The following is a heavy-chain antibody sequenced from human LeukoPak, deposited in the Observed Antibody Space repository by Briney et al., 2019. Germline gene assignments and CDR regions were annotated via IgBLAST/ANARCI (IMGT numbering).Heavy chain of an antibody. V-gene: IGHV1-2*02. D-gene: IGHD1-26*01. CDR1: GYTFTGYY. CDR2: INPNSGGT. J-gene: IGHJ4*02. CDR3: ARSGSYHKIDY. Sequence: ASVKVSCKASGYTFTGYYMHWVRQAPGQGLEWMGWINPNSGGTNYAQKFQGRVTITADKSTSTAYMELSSLRSEDTAVYYCARSGSYHKIDYWGQGTLVTVSS.